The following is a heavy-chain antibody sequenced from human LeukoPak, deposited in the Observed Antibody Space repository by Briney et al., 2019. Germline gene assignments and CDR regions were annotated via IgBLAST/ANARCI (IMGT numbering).Heavy chain of an antibody. CDR2: ISPSGGVT. J-gene: IGHJ4*02. CDR3: AKAHVPTMIRGVVSSD. D-gene: IGHD3-10*01. Sequence: GGSLRLSCAASGFTFSSYAMSWVRQAPGKGLEWVSTISPSGGVTFYSDSVRGRFTISRDYSKDTLFLQMDSLRAEDTALYYCAKAHVPTMIRGVVSSDWGQGTLVTVSS. V-gene: IGHV3-23*01. CDR1: GFTFSSYA.